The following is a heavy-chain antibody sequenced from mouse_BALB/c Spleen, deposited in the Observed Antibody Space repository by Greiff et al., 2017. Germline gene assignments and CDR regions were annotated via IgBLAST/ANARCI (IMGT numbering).Heavy chain of an antibody. CDR3: NAGGYFDD. Sequence: VQLKQSGAELVRSGASVKLSCTASGFNIKDYYMHWVKQRPEQGLEWIGWIDPENGDTEYAPKFQGKATMTADTSSNTAYLQLSSLTSEDTAVYYCNAGGYFDDWGQGTTLTVSS. CDR1: GFNIKDYY. V-gene: IGHV14-4*02. CDR2: IDPENGDT. J-gene: IGHJ2*01.